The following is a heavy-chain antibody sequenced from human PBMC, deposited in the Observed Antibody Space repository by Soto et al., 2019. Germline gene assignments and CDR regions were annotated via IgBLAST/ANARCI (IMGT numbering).Heavy chain of an antibody. D-gene: IGHD6-13*01. J-gene: IGHJ4*02. CDR1: GFIFSNYA. CDR3: AKFASKPATAHFDY. CDR2: ITGSGAGT. V-gene: IGHV3-23*01. Sequence: QTGGSLRLSCAASGFIFSNYAMSWVRQAPGKGLEWVSDITGSGAGTYYADSVKGRFTISRDNSKNTVYLQMNSLRADDTAVYYCAKFASKPATAHFDYWGQGTVVTVSS.